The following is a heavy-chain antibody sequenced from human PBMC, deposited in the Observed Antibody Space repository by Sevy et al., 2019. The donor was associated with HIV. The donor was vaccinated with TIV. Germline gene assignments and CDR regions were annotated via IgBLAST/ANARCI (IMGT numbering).Heavy chain of an antibody. V-gene: IGHV3-33*01. Sequence: GGSLRLSCAASGFTPSTYGMHWVRQAPGKGLEWVAVIGYDGSNKYYADSVKGRFTISRDNAENSLYLQMNSLRVEDTAVYYCARDGGLGYCTGGSCNRYYYYYGLDVWGQGTTVTVSS. D-gene: IGHD2-15*01. CDR3: ARDGGLGYCTGGSCNRYYYYYGLDV. CDR2: IGYDGSNK. CDR1: GFTPSTYG. J-gene: IGHJ6*02.